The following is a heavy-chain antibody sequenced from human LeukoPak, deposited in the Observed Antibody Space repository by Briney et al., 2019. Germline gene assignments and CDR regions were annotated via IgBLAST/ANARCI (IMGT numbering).Heavy chain of an antibody. J-gene: IGHJ4*02. Sequence: SETLSLTCTVSGGSISSYYWSWIRQPPGKGLEWVGYSYYSGSTNYNPSLKSRVTISVDTSKNQFSLKLSSVTAADTAVYYCARVPYYDSSGSLGFDYWGQGTLVTVSS. CDR3: ARVPYYDSSGSLGFDY. CDR1: GGSISSYY. V-gene: IGHV4-59*01. D-gene: IGHD3-22*01. CDR2: SYYSGST.